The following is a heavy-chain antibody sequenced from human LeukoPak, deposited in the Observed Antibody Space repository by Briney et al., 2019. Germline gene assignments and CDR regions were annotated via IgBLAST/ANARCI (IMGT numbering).Heavy chain of an antibody. D-gene: IGHD6-19*01. V-gene: IGHV4-59*08. J-gene: IGHJ4*02. Sequence: SETLSLTCTVSGRSISSYYWRWIRQPPGKGLEWIGYIYYSGSTNYNPSLKSRVTISVDTPKNQFSLKLSSVTAADTAVYYCVRKVAGDYWGQGTLVTVSS. CDR3: VRKVAGDY. CDR2: IYYSGST. CDR1: GRSISSYY.